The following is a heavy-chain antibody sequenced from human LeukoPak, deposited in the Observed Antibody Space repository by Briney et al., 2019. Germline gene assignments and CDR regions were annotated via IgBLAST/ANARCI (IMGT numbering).Heavy chain of an antibody. D-gene: IGHD3-9*01. J-gene: IGHJ3*02. V-gene: IGHV4-39*07. CDR1: GGSISSRSYY. Sequence: SETPSLTCTVSGGSISSRSYYWGWIRQPPGKGLEWIGSIYYSGSTYYNPSLKSRVTISVDTSKNQFSLKLSSVTAADTAVYYCARRKSYYDILTGYLLYDAFDIWGQGTMVTVSS. CDR3: ARRKSYYDILTGYLLYDAFDI. CDR2: IYYSGST.